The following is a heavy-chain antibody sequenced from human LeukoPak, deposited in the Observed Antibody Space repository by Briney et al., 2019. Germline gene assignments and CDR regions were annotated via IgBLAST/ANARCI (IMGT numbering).Heavy chain of an antibody. CDR1: GYSFTSYW. J-gene: IGHJ4*02. CDR2: FFPGDSDS. CDR3: ATSESQTRFDY. D-gene: IGHD1/OR15-1a*01. Sequence: GESLKISCKGSGYSFTSYWIGWVRQMPGKGLEWMGIFFPGDSDSSYSPSFQGQVTISADKSFNTAYLQWSSLKASDTAMYYCATSESQTRFDYWGQGTLVTVSS. V-gene: IGHV5-51*01.